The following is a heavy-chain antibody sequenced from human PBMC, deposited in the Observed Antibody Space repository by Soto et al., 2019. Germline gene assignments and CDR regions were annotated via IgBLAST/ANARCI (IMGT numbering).Heavy chain of an antibody. J-gene: IGHJ3*02. Sequence: SETLSLTCTVSGGSISSYYWSWIRQPPGKGLEWIGYIYYSGSTNYNPSLKSRVTISVDTSKNQFSLKLSSVTAADTAVYYCAQPPSGSDAFDIWGQGTMVTVSS. CDR2: IYYSGST. CDR1: GGSISSYY. V-gene: IGHV4-59*01. CDR3: AQPPSGSDAFDI. D-gene: IGHD3-10*01.